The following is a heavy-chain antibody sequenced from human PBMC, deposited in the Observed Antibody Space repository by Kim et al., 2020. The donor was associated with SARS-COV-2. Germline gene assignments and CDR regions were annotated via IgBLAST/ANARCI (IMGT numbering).Heavy chain of an antibody. J-gene: IGHJ3*02. CDR3: ARGAARSVAFDI. CDR1: GGSISNYY. CDR2: IYYSGST. D-gene: IGHD3-16*01. V-gene: IGHV4-59*01. Sequence: SETLSLTCTVSGGSISNYYWSWIRQPPGKGLEWIGYIYYSGSTNYNPSLRSRVTISVDTSKNQFSLKLSSVTAADTAVYYCARGAARSVAFDIWGQGTMVTVSS.